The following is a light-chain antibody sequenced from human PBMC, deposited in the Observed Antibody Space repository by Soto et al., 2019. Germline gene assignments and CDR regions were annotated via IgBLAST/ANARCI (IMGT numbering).Light chain of an antibody. CDR3: QQYNTSPMYT. CDR1: QTVSTTY. V-gene: IGKV3-20*01. J-gene: IGKJ2*01. Sequence: EIVLTQSPGTLSLSPGERATLSCRASQTVSTTYLAWYQQKPGQAPRLLIYGSSNRAPGIPGRFSGSGSGTDFTLTINRLEPEDFAVYYCQQYNTSPMYTFGQGTKLEI. CDR2: GSS.